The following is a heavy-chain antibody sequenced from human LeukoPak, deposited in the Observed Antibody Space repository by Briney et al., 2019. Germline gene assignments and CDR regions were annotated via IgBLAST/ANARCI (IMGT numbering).Heavy chain of an antibody. CDR3: AKDLELRYFDWLPSLGY. V-gene: IGHV3-30*18. D-gene: IGHD3-9*01. CDR1: GFTFSSYG. CDR2: ISYDGSNK. J-gene: IGHJ4*02. Sequence: PGGSLRLSCAASGFTFSSYGMHWVRQAPGKGLEWVAVISYDGSNKYYADSVKGRFTISRDNSKNTLYLQMNSLRAEDTAAYYCAKDLELRYFDWLPSLGYWGQGTLVTVSS.